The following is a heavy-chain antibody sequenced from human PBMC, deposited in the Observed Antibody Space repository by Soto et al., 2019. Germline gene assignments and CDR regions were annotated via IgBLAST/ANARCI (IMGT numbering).Heavy chain of an antibody. CDR3: ARGWGYDSNDYYYAY. J-gene: IGHJ4*02. Sequence: QVQLVQSGAEVRKPGSSVKVSCKASGGTFSRHAISWVRQAPGQGLEWMGGIIPISGTANHTQKFKSRVTIIADESTSTVYMELSSLRSEDTAMYYCARGWGYDSNDYYYAYWGQGTLVIVSS. CDR1: GGTFSRHA. D-gene: IGHD3-22*01. CDR2: IIPISGTA. V-gene: IGHV1-69*01.